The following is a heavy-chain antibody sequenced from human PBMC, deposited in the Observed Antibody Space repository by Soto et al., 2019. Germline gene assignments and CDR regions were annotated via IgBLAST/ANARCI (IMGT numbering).Heavy chain of an antibody. CDR2: INPSGGST. D-gene: IGHD2-15*01. CDR1: GYTFTSYY. Sequence: ASVKVSCKASGYTFTSYYMHWVRQAPGQGLEWMGIINPSGGSTSYAQKFQGRVTMTRDTSTSTVYMELSSLRSEDTAVYYCARVLVVVAAADAFDIWGQGTVVTVSS. CDR3: ARVLVVVAAADAFDI. J-gene: IGHJ3*02. V-gene: IGHV1-46*03.